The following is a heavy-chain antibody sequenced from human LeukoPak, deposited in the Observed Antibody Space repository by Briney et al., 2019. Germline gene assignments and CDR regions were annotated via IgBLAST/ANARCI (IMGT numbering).Heavy chain of an antibody. CDR1: GYSFTSYW. J-gene: IGHJ6*02. CDR2: IYPGDSDT. V-gene: IGHV5-51*01. CDR3: ARRIAVAGTGYYYGMDV. Sequence: GESLKISCKGSGYSFTSYWIGWVRQMPGKGLEWMGIIYPGDSDTRYSPSFQGQVTISADKSISTAYLQWSSLKASDTAMYYCARRIAVAGTGYYYGMDVRGQGTTVTVSS. D-gene: IGHD6-19*01.